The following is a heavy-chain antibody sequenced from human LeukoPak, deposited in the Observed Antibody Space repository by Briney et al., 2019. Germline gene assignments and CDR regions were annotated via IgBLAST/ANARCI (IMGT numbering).Heavy chain of an antibody. CDR1: GYTFTSYD. J-gene: IGHJ4*02. V-gene: IGHV1-8*01. CDR2: MNPNSGNT. D-gene: IGHD2-21*02. Sequence: GAPVKVSCKASGYTFTSYDINWVRQATGQGLEWMGWMNPNSGNTGYAQKFQGRVTMTRNTSISTAYMELSSLRSEDTAVYYCARGRKYCGGDCYSFDYWGQGTLVTVSS. CDR3: ARGRKYCGGDCYSFDY.